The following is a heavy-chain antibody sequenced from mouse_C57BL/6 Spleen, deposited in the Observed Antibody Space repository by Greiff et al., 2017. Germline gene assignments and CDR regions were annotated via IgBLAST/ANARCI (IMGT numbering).Heavy chain of an antibody. J-gene: IGHJ4*01. D-gene: IGHD1-1*01. V-gene: IGHV1-63*01. Sequence: VQLQQSGAELVRPGTSVKMSCKASGYTFTNYWIGWAKQRPGHGLEWIGDIYPGGGYTNYNGKFKGKATLTADKSSSTAYMQFSSLTSEDSASYYCARHGSSEDYYAMDYWGQGTSVTVSS. CDR1: GYTFTNYW. CDR2: IYPGGGYT. CDR3: ARHGSSEDYYAMDY.